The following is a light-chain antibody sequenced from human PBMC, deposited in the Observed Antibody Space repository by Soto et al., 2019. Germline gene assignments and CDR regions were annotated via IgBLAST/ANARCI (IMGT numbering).Light chain of an antibody. CDR2: LGS. CDR1: QSLLHSNGYNY. J-gene: IGKJ1*01. V-gene: IGKV2-28*01. Sequence: DIVMTQSPLSLPVTPGEPASISCRSSQSLLHSNGYNYLDWYLQKPGQSPQLLIYLGSNRASGVPDRFSGSGSGTDFTLKISRVEAEDVGVYYCMQALQTPLFGQGTKVVIK. CDR3: MQALQTPL.